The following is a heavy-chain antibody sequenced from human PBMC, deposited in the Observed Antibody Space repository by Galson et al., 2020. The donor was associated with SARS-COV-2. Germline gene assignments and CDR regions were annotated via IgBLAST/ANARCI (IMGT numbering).Heavy chain of an antibody. CDR2: IYSDGST. CDR1: GFTVSSNY. CDR3: AKPGNIFALGAPNGGNMDV. D-gene: IGHD3-9*01. J-gene: IGHJ6*03. Sequence: GESLKISCAASGFTVSSNYMSWVRQAPGKGLEWVSLIYSDGSTSYADSVKGRFTSSRDNSKNTLYLQMTSLRAEDTAVYYCAKPGNIFALGAPNGGNMDVWGKGTTVTVSS. V-gene: IGHV3-66*04.